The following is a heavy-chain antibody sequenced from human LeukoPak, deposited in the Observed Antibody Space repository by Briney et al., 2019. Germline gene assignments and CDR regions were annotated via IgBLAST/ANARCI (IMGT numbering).Heavy chain of an antibody. CDR2: SYPNNGAT. CDR1: GYTFSGTGWY. Sequence: ASVKVSCKASGYTFSGTGWYLYWLRQAPGQGLECMGWSYPNNGATAYAQKFQGRVAMTRDTSITTAYMELRRLRPDDTAVYYCARDGPAQMVDFDYWGQGTLVTVSS. V-gene: IGHV1-2*02. CDR3: ARDGPAQMVDFDY. J-gene: IGHJ4*02. D-gene: IGHD3-10*01.